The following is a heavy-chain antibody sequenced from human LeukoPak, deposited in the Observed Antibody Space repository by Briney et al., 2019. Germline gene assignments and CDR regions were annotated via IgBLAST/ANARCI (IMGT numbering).Heavy chain of an antibody. D-gene: IGHD3-3*01. J-gene: IGHJ5*02. CDR2: VSDTGDT. CDR1: GVSIYGNY. Sequence: SEALSLTCTVSGVSIYGNYWTWIRQLPGKGLEWIGFVSDTGDTDYNPSLKSRLTISADTSKSQLSLSLSSVTAADTALYYCARVFRGVVTSNWFDPWGQGTLVTVSS. V-gene: IGHV4-59*01. CDR3: ARVFRGVVTSNWFDP.